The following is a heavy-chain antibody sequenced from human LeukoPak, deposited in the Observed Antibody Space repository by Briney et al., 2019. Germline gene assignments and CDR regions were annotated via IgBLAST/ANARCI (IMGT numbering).Heavy chain of an antibody. V-gene: IGHV1-2*02. J-gene: IGHJ4*02. Sequence: ASVKVSCKASGYTFTGYYMHWVRQAPGQGLEWMGWINPNSGGTNYAQKFQGRVTMTRDTSISTAYMELSRLRSDDTAVYYCARDRGVTAVGTFGDYWGQGTLVTVSS. D-gene: IGHD6-13*01. CDR1: GYTFTGYY. CDR2: INPNSGGT. CDR3: ARDRGVTAVGTFGDY.